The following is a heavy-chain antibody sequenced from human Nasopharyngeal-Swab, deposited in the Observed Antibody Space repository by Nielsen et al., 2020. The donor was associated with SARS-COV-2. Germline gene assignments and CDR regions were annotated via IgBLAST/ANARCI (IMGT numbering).Heavy chain of an antibody. CDR2: IKQDGSEK. D-gene: IGHD5-12*01. CDR3: ASTSGYGLNWFDP. V-gene: IGHV3-7*01. J-gene: IGHJ5*02. CDR1: GFTFSSYW. Sequence: GGSLRLSCAASGFTFSSYWMSWARQAPGKGLEWVANIKQDGSEKYYVDSVKGRFTISRDNAKNSLYLQMNSLRAEDTAVYYCASTSGYGLNWFDPWGQGTLVTVSS.